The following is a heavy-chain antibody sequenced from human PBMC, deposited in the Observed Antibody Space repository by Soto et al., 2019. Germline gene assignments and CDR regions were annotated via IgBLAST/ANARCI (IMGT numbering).Heavy chain of an antibody. V-gene: IGHV3-74*01. Sequence: GFLRLSGAPAGLSLSSYWMHWVRQAPGKGLVWVSRINSDGSSTSYADSVKGRFTISRDNAKNTLYLQMNSMRAEDTAVYYCARDRYSYGLLSRGFDDWGQGTRVT. J-gene: IGHJ4*02. D-gene: IGHD5-18*01. CDR2: INSDGSST. CDR1: GLSLSSYW. CDR3: ARDRYSYGLLSRGFDD.